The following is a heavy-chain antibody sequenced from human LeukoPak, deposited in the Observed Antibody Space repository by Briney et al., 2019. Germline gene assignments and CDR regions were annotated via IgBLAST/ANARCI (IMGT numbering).Heavy chain of an antibody. V-gene: IGHV3-30*04. CDR3: AKDSSSGWYEGFDY. CDR2: ISYDGSNK. D-gene: IGHD6-19*01. CDR1: GFTFSSYA. Sequence: GGSLRLSCAASGFTFSSYAMHWVRQAPGKGLEWVAVISYDGSNKYYADSVKGRFTISRDNSKNTLYLQMNSLRAEDTAVYYCAKDSSSGWYEGFDYWGQGTLVTVSS. J-gene: IGHJ4*02.